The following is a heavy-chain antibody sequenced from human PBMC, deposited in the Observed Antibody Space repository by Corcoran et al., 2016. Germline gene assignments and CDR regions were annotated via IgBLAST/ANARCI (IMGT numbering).Heavy chain of an antibody. V-gene: IGHV4-39*01. D-gene: IGHD3-3*01. Sequence: QLQLQESGPGLVKPSETLSLTCTVSGGSISSSSYYWGWIRQPPGKGLEWIGSIYYSGSTYYNPSLKSRVTISVDTSKNQFSLKLSSVTAADTAVYYCARHPIFGVVTPGFDYWGQGTLVTVSS. J-gene: IGHJ4*02. CDR2: IYYSGST. CDR1: GGSISSSSYY. CDR3: ARHPIFGVVTPGFDY.